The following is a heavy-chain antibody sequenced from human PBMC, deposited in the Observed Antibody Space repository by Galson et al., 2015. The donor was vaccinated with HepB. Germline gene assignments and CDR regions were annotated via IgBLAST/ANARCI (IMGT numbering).Heavy chain of an antibody. CDR3: ARDRVVVVPAATSWFDP. CDR1: GGSISSSSYY. D-gene: IGHD2-2*01. V-gene: IGHV4-39*07. J-gene: IGHJ5*02. CDR2: IYYSGST. Sequence: LSLTCSVSGGSISSSSYYWGWIRQPPGKGLEWIGSIYYSGSTYYNPSLKSRVTMSVDTSKNQFSLKLSSVTAADTAVYYCARDRVVVVPAATSWFDPWGQGTLVTVSS.